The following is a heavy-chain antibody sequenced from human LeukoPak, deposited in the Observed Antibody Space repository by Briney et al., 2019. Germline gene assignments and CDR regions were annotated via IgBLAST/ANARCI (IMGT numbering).Heavy chain of an antibody. CDR2: INPNSGGT. CDR1: GYTFTGYY. V-gene: IGHV1-2*02. Sequence: PVASVKVSCEASGYTFTGYYMHWVRQAPGQGLEWMGWINPNSGGTNYAQKFQGRVTMTRDTSISTAYMELSRLRSDDTAVYYCARSPHFIAAAGKLRDWFDPWGQGTLVTVSS. D-gene: IGHD6-13*01. J-gene: IGHJ5*02. CDR3: ARSPHFIAAAGKLRDWFDP.